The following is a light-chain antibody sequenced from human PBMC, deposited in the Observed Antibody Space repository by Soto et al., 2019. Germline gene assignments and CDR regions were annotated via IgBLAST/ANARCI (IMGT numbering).Light chain of an antibody. CDR2: DNN. J-gene: IGLJ1*01. V-gene: IGLV1-51*01. CDR3: GTWYGSLSVFV. CDR1: SSNIGNNY. Sequence: QSVLTQPPSVSAAPGQRVTISCSGSSSNIGNNYVSWYQHLPGTAPELLIYDNNQRPSGIPDRFSGSKSGTSATLGITGLQTWDEADYYCGTWYGSLSVFVFGTGTKVTVL.